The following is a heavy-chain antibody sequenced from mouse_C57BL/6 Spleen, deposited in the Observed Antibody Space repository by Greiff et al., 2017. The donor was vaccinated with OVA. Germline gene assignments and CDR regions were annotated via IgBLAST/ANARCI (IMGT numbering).Heavy chain of an antibody. J-gene: IGHJ4*01. V-gene: IGHV5-4*01. CDR2: ISDGGSYT. CDR1: GFTFSSYA. Sequence: EVQLVESGGGLVKPGGSLKLSCAASGFTFSSYAMSWVRQTPEKRLEWVATISDGGSYTYYPDNVKGRFTISRDNAKNNLYLQMSHLKSEDTAMYYCARETGHYAMDYWGQGTSVTVSS. CDR3: ARETGHYAMDY.